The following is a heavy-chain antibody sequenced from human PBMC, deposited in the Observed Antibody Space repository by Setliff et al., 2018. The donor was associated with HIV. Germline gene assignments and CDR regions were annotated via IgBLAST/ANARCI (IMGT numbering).Heavy chain of an antibody. CDR2: VYYSGTT. J-gene: IGHJ4*02. D-gene: IGHD2-2*01. V-gene: IGHV4-39*06. CDR3: ARLSCSSNSCPFDY. Sequence: SETLSLTCSVSDGSMTGGSYYWGWIRQPPGKGLEWIGSVYYSGTTYYNPSLKSRLRMSVDTSKNQFTLKVISMTAADTAVYYCARLSCSSNSCPFDYWVQGTLVTVPS. CDR1: DGSMTGGSYY.